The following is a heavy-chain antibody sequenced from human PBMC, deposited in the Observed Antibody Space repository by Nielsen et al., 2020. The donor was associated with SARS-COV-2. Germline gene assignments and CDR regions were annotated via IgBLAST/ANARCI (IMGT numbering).Heavy chain of an antibody. CDR1: GFTVSPNY. Sequence: GESLKISCAAYGFTVSPNYMTWVRQAPGKGLEWVSVLYSGGNTDYADSVKGRFTISRDNSKNSLYLQMNGLRAEDTALYYCARERQLGGYYYGMDVWGQGTTVTVSS. D-gene: IGHD6-6*01. V-gene: IGHV3-53*01. J-gene: IGHJ6*02. CDR2: LYSGGNT. CDR3: ARERQLGGYYYGMDV.